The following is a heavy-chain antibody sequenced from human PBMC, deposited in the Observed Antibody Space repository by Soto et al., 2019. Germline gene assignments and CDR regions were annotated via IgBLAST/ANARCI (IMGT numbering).Heavy chain of an antibody. CDR2: IYYIGST. Sequence: SETLSLTCTVSGGSISSGGYYWNWIRQHPGKGLEWIGYIYYIGSTYYNPSLKSRVTISLDTSKNQFSLKLSSVTAADTAVYYCARVWGGAFDIWGQGTMVTVSS. D-gene: IGHD3-10*01. V-gene: IGHV4-31*03. J-gene: IGHJ3*02. CDR3: ARVWGGAFDI. CDR1: GGSISSGGYY.